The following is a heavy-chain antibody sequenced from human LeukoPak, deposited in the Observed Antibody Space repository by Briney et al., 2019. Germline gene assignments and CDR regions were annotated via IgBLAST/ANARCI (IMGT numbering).Heavy chain of an antibody. CDR2: ISYDGSNK. D-gene: IGHD6-13*01. Sequence: GGSLRLSCAASGFTFSSFAMHWVRQAPGKGLEWVAVISYDGSNKYYADSVKGRFTISRDNSKNTLYLQINSLRAEDTAVYYCARDASQPRITEAVDYWGQGTLVTVSS. J-gene: IGHJ4*02. CDR3: ARDASQPRITEAVDY. CDR1: GFTFSSFA. V-gene: IGHV3-30-3*01.